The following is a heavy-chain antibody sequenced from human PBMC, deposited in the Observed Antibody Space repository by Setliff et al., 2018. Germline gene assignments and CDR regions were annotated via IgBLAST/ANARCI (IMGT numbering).Heavy chain of an antibody. V-gene: IGHV4-59*01. J-gene: IGHJ3*02. CDR2: VDHSGST. CDR1: GGFTSSFY. D-gene: IGHD4-4*01. Sequence: SETLSLTCTISGGFTSSFYWSWIRQAPGKGLEWIGYVDHSGSTNFSPSLKSRGTISVDTPKNQFSLKLSSVTAADTAVYYCARDTRVRDSSTVPSDTFDIWGRGTMVTVSS. CDR3: ARDTRVRDSSTVPSDTFDI.